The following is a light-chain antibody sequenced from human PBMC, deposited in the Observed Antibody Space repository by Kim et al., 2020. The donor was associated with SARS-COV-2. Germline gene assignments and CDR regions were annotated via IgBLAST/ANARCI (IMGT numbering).Light chain of an antibody. CDR3: QQYDHHPPALT. J-gene: IGKJ4*01. CDR2: DAS. V-gene: IGKV1-33*01. CDR1: QDISNY. Sequence: DIQMTQSPSSLSASVGDRVTITCQASQDISNYLNWYQQKPGKAPKLLIYDASNLETGVPSRFSGSGSGTDFTFTISSLQPEDIATYYCQQYDHHPPALTFGGGTKVDIK.